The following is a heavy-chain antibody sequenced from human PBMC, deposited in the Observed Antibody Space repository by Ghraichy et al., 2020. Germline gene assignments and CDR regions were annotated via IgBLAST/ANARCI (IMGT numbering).Heavy chain of an antibody. CDR1: GGSISSYY. CDR2: IYYSGST. Sequence: SQTLSLTCTVSGGSISSYYWSWIRQPPGKGLEWIGYIYYSGSTNYNPSLKSRVTISVDTSKNQFSLKLSSVTAADTAVYYCARHGGFLEWLLSVSSDNWFDPWGQGTLVTVSS. J-gene: IGHJ5*02. D-gene: IGHD3-3*01. V-gene: IGHV4-59*08. CDR3: ARHGGFLEWLLSVSSDNWFDP.